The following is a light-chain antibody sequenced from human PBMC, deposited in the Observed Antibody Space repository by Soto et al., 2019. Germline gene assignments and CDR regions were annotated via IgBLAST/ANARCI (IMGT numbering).Light chain of an antibody. Sequence: EIVLTQSPGTLSLSPGERATLSCRASQSVSSSYLAWYQQKPGQAPRLLIYGASSRATGIPDRFSGSGSGTEFTLTISRLEPEDFAVYYCQQYGSSSTFGQGTKVEIK. CDR3: QQYGSSST. CDR2: GAS. V-gene: IGKV3-20*01. CDR1: QSVSSSY. J-gene: IGKJ1*01.